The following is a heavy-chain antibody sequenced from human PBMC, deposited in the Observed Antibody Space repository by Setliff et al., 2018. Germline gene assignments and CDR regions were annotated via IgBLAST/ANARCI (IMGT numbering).Heavy chain of an antibody. J-gene: IGHJ4*02. V-gene: IGHV4-61*09. CDR3: ARLPPLHTPMALTFDY. Sequence: SETLSLTCTVSGDSISSRNYYWSIIRQPAGKGLEWVGQIYTSWSTNYNPSLKSRVTISVDTSKNQFSLELRSVTAADTAVYYCARLPPLHTPMALTFDYWGQGILVTVSS. CDR2: IYTSWST. D-gene: IGHD5-18*01. CDR1: GDSISSRNYY.